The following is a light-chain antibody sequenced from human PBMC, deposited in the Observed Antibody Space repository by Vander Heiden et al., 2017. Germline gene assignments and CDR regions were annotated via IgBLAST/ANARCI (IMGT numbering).Light chain of an antibody. CDR1: SSNLGSNY. V-gene: IGLV1-47*01. CDR3: AAWDDSRSGVV. Sequence: SVLTQPPSASGTPGQRVTIPCSGSSSNLGSNYVYWYQQLPGTAPKLLIFMNNRRPSGVPDRFSGSKSGTSAALAIRGLRSEDEADYYCAAWDDSRSGVVFGGGTKLTVL. CDR2: MNN. J-gene: IGLJ2*01.